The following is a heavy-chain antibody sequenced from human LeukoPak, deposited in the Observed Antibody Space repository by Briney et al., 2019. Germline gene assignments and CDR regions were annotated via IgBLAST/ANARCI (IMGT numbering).Heavy chain of an antibody. D-gene: IGHD2-21*01. V-gene: IGHV3-23*01. CDR2: ISGSGGGT. CDR1: GFTFSTYA. J-gene: IGHJ3*02. Sequence: GGSLRLSCAASGFTFSTYAMSWVRQAAGKGLEWVSLISGSGGGTYYADSVKGRFTISRDNSKNTLYLQMNSLRAEDTAVYYCAITLIVVVPDDAFDIWGQGTMVTVSS. CDR3: AITLIVVVPDDAFDI.